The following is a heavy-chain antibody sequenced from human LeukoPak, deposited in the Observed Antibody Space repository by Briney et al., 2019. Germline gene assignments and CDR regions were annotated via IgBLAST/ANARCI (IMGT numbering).Heavy chain of an antibody. J-gene: IGHJ6*03. Sequence: SVKVSCKASGGTFSSYAISWVRQAPGQGLEWMGGIIPIFGTANYAQKFQGRVTITADESTSTAYMELSSLRSEDTAVYYCARIQYSSSWQGYYMDVWGKGTTVTVSS. CDR1: GGTFSSYA. CDR2: IIPIFGTA. V-gene: IGHV1-69*13. D-gene: IGHD6-13*01. CDR3: ARIQYSSSWQGYYMDV.